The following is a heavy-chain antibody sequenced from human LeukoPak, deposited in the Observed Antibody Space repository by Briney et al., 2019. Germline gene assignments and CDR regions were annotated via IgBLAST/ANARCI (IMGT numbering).Heavy chain of an antibody. CDR1: GGSISSYY. CDR2: VSSSLGT. V-gene: IGHV4-4*07. CDR3: STEGSTVNWFDP. Sequence: SETLSLTCTVSGGSISSYYYSWIRQPAGKGLEWIGRVSSSLGTNYNPSLKSRVTMSVDTTGNQLSLKLTSVTAADTAVYYCSTEGSTVNWFDPWGQGTLVTVSS. J-gene: IGHJ5*02. D-gene: IGHD4-17*01.